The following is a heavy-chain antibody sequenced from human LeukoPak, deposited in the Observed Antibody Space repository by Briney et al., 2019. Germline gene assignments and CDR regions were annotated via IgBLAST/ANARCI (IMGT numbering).Heavy chain of an antibody. Sequence: SETLSLTCTVSGGSISSYYWSWIRQPAGKGLEWIGRIYTSGSTNYNPSLKSRVTMSVDTSRNQFSLKLSSVTAADTAVYYCARVTGCSSTSCYWGSDAFDIWGQGTMVTVSS. J-gene: IGHJ3*02. CDR1: GGSISSYY. CDR3: ARVTGCSSTSCYWGSDAFDI. V-gene: IGHV4-4*07. CDR2: IYTSGST. D-gene: IGHD2-2*01.